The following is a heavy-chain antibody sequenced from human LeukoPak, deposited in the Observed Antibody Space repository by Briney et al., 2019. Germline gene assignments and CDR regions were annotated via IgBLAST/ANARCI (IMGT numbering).Heavy chain of an antibody. CDR1: GFTFSSYG. CDR3: ARDNSHSRIYSTRGNAFDI. V-gene: IGHV3-30*03. J-gene: IGHJ3*02. CDR2: ISSDGNNK. Sequence: GRSLRLSCAASGFTFSSYGMHWVRQAPGKGLEWVAVISSDGNNKYYADSVKGRFTISRDNSKNTLYLQMNSLRAEDTAVYYCARDNSHSRIYSTRGNAFDIWGQGTMVAVSS. D-gene: IGHD6-13*01.